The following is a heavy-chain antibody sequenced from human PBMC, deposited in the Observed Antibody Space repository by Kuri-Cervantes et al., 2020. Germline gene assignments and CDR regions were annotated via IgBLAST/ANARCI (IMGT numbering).Heavy chain of an antibody. J-gene: IGHJ6*02. CDR1: GGSISSSSYY. CDR2: IYYSGST. D-gene: IGHD3-9*01. CDR3: ARVGDILTGYYYYGMDV. Sequence: SETLSLTCTVSGGSISSSSYYWGWIRQPPGKGLEWIGSIYYSGSTYYNPSLKSRVTISVDTSKNQFSLKLSSVTAEDTAVYYCARVGDILTGYYYYGMDVWGQGTTVTVSS. V-gene: IGHV4-39*07.